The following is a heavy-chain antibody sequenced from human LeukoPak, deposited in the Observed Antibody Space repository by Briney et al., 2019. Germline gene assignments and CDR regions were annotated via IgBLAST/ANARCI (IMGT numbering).Heavy chain of an antibody. Sequence: ASVKVSCKASGYTFTSYGISWVRQAPGQGLEWMGWINPNSGGTNYAQKFQGRVTMTRDTSISTAYMELSRLRSDDTAVYYCARDLKPVRGVISESYFDYWGQGTLVTVSS. V-gene: IGHV1-2*02. J-gene: IGHJ4*02. CDR3: ARDLKPVRGVISESYFDY. CDR2: INPNSGGT. CDR1: GYTFTSYG. D-gene: IGHD3-10*01.